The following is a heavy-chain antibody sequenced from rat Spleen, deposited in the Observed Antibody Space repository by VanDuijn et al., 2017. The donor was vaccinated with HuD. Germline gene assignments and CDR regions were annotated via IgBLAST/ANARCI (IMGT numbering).Heavy chain of an antibody. CDR1: GFSLTNYS. J-gene: IGHJ2*01. D-gene: IGHD1-3*01. CDR2: MWRSGST. CDR3: AKHGNYGSYVGYFDY. Sequence: QVQLKESGPGLVQPSQTLSLTCTVSGFSLTNYSVHWVRQSPGKGLEWVGVMWRSGSTEYNSALKSRLSISRDTSKNHIFLKMNRLQTDDTGTYYCAKHGNYGSYVGYFDYWGQGVMVTVSS. V-gene: IGHV2-45*01.